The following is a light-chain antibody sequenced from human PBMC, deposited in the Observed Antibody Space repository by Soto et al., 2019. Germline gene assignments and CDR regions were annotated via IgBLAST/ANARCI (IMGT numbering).Light chain of an antibody. J-gene: IGKJ1*01. Sequence: IVFSQSLCTLSLSPGERATLSCRASQRVSSHSLAWYQQKPGQAPRTLIYGASSRATGIPDRFSASGSGTDFTLTICRLEPEDFAVYYCPHYPLSSCRFGQVSNVDVK. CDR2: GAS. CDR1: QRVSSHS. CDR3: PHYPLSSCR. V-gene: IGKV3-20*01.